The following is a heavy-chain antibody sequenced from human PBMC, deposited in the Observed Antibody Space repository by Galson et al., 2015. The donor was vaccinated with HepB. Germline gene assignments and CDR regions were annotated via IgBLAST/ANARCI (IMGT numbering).Heavy chain of an antibody. D-gene: IGHD3-22*01. V-gene: IGHV1-69*04. CDR3: ALTYYYDSSGSPTDY. CDR1: GGTFSSYA. CDR2: IIPILGIA. Sequence: SVKVSCKASGGTFSSYAISWVRQAPGQGLEWMGRIIPILGIANYAQKFQGRVTITADKSTSTAYMELSSLRSEDTAVYYCALTYYYDSSGSPTDYWGQGTLVTVSS. J-gene: IGHJ4*02.